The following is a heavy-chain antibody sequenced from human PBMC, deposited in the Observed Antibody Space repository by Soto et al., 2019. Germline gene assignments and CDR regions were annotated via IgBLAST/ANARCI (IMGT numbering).Heavy chain of an antibody. J-gene: IGHJ5*02. CDR3: ARTTYYDFWSGYYTGSWFDP. D-gene: IGHD3-3*01. CDR1: GFTFSDYY. V-gene: IGHV3-11*01. Sequence: LRLSCAASGFTFSDYYMSWIRQVPAKGLEWVSYISSSGSTIYYADSVKGRFTISRDNAKNSLYLQMNSLRAEDTAVYYCARTTYYDFWSGYYTGSWFDPWGQGTLDTVSS. CDR2: ISSSGSTI.